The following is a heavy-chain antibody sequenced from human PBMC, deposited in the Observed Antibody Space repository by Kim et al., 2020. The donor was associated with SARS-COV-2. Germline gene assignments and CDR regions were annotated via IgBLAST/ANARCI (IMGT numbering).Heavy chain of an antibody. CDR3: AGETAPPIAVTGMDV. CDR1: GFTFSSYS. CDR2: ISSSSSYI. Sequence: GGSLRLSCAASGFTFSSYSMNWVRQAPGKGLEWVSSISSSSSYIYYADSVKGRFTISRDNAKNSLYLQMNSLRAEDTAVYYCAGETAPPIAVTGMDVWGQGTTVTVSS. V-gene: IGHV3-21*01. D-gene: IGHD6-19*01. J-gene: IGHJ6*02.